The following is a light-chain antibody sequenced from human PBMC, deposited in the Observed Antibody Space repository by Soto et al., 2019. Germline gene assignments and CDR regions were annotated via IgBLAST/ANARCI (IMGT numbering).Light chain of an antibody. Sequence: AIRMTQSPSSLSASPGDRVTVTCRASQGISTFLAWYQQQQGKAPKFLMHAASTLYSGVPSRFSGSGSGTNFTLTISGLQSEDFATYYCQQYYSYPRTFCQGTKVE. CDR1: QGISTF. CDR2: AAS. V-gene: IGKV1-8*01. J-gene: IGKJ1*01. CDR3: QQYYSYPRT.